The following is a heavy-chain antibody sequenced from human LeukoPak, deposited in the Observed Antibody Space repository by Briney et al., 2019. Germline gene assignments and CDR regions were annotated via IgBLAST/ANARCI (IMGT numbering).Heavy chain of an antibody. D-gene: IGHD4-17*01. J-gene: IGHJ3*02. V-gene: IGHV4-39*01. CDR2: IYYSGST. CDR3: ARARDYGDSFDAFDI. CDR1: GGSISSSSYY. Sequence: SETLSLTCTVSGGSISSSSYYWGWIRQPPGKGLEWIGSIYYSGSTYYNPSLKSRVTISVDTSKNQFSLKLSSVTAADTAVYYCARARDYGDSFDAFDIWGQGTMVTVSS.